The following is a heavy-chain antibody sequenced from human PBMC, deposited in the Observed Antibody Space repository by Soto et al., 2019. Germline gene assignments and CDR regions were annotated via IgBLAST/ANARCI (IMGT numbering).Heavy chain of an antibody. CDR1: GYSFTSYW. Sequence: PGESLKISCKGSGYSFTSYWISWVRQMPGKGLEWMGRIDPSDSYTNYSPSFQGHVTISADKSISTAYLQWSSLKASDTAMYYCASPAITIFGVVRDGMDVWGQGTTVTVSS. CDR3: ASPAITIFGVVRDGMDV. J-gene: IGHJ6*02. D-gene: IGHD3-3*01. V-gene: IGHV5-10-1*01. CDR2: IDPSDSYT.